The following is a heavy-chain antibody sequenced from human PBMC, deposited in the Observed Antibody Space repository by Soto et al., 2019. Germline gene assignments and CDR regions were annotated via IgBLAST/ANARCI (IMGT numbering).Heavy chain of an antibody. V-gene: IGHV4-34*01. CDR3: ARSGAAAIMLKAC. Sequence: QVQLQQWGAGLLKPSETLSLTCAVYGGSFSGYYWSWIRQPPGKGLEWIGEINHSGSTNYNPSLKSRVTISVDTSKDQFSLKLSSLTAADTAVYYCARSGAAAIMLKACWGQGTLVTVSS. CDR2: INHSGST. J-gene: IGHJ4*02. CDR1: GGSFSGYY. D-gene: IGHD6-13*01.